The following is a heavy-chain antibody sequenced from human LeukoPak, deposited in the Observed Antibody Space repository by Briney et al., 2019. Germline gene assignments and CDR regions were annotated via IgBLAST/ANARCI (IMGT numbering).Heavy chain of an antibody. J-gene: IGHJ5*02. D-gene: IGHD1-26*01. V-gene: IGHV1-2*02. Sequence: GASVKVSCKASGYTFTGYYMHWVRQAPGHGLEWMGWVNPHSGGTNFAQRFRGRVTMTRDMSTSTDYMELSSLRSEDTAIYYCARDNSVGDNAWWFDPWGQGTLVTVSS. CDR3: ARDNSVGDNAWWFDP. CDR2: VNPHSGGT. CDR1: GYTFTGYY.